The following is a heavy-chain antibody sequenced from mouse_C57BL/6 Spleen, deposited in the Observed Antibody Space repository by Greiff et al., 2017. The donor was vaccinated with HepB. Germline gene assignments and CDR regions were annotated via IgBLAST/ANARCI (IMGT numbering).Heavy chain of an antibody. J-gene: IGHJ4*01. CDR3: ARRRHYAMDY. V-gene: IGHV1-26*01. Sequence: EVQLQQSGPELVKPGASVKISCKASGYTFTDYYMNWVKQSNGKSLEWIGDINPNNGGTSYNQKFKGKATLTVDKSSSTAYMELRSLTSEDSAVYYCARRRHYAMDYWGQGTSVTVSS. CDR2: INPNNGGT. CDR1: GYTFTDYY. D-gene: IGHD1-2*01.